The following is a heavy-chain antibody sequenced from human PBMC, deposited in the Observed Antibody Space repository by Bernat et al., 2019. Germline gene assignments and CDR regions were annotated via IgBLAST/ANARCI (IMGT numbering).Heavy chain of an antibody. V-gene: IGHV2-5*02. CDR1: GFSLSTSGVG. Sequence: QITLKESGPTLVKPTQTLTLTCTFSGFSLSTSGVGVGWIRQPPGKALEWLALLYWDDDKRYSPSLKSRLTITKDTSKNQVVLTMTNMDPVDKATYDCAHAGGKWLAPDYWGQGTLVTVSS. CDR2: LYWDDDK. CDR3: AHAGGKWLAPDY. D-gene: IGHD6-19*01. J-gene: IGHJ4*02.